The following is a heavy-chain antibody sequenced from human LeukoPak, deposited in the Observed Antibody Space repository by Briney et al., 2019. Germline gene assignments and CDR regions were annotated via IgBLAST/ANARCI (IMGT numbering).Heavy chain of an antibody. CDR1: GGSTSSSSYD. CDR3: ARHLRTTSWFDY. CDR2: IYYSGST. Sequence: SETLSLTCTVSGGSTSSSSYDWGWIRQPPGKRLEWIGSIYYSGSTYYNPSLKSRVTISLDPSKNQFSLRLSSVTAADTAVYYCARHLRTTSWFDYWGQGTLVTVSS. D-gene: IGHD2-2*01. J-gene: IGHJ4*02. V-gene: IGHV4-39*01.